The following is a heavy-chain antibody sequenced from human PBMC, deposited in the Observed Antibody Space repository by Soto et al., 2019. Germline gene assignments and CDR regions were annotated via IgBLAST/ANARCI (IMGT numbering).Heavy chain of an antibody. D-gene: IGHD5-18*01. CDR1: GYDFASYW. J-gene: IGHJ4*02. CDR2: IYAGDSES. V-gene: IGHV5-51*01. CDR3: ARHTSDRYGSDY. Sequence: GESLKISCKGSGYDFASYWIGWVRHMPGKGLELMGIIYAGDSESRYSPSSRGQVSMSVDKSINTAYLRWTSLKTSDTAIYYCARHTSDRYGSDYWGQGTLVTVSS.